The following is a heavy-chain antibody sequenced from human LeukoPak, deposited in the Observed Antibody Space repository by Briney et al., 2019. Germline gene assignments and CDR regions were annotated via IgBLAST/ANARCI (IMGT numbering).Heavy chain of an antibody. CDR3: ARDLRRSSHWFDS. D-gene: IGHD6-6*01. V-gene: IGHV1-18*01. Sequence: GASVKVSCKASGYTFSSYGISWVRQAPGQGPEWIGWISAYNGNTDCAQDLQGRVTMTTDTSTSTAYMELRSLRSDDTAVYYCARDLRRSSHWFDSWGQGTLVTVSS. CDR2: ISAYNGNT. CDR1: GYTFSSYG. J-gene: IGHJ5*01.